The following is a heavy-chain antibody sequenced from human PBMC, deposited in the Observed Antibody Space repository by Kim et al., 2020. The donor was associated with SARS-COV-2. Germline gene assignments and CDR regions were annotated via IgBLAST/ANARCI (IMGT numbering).Heavy chain of an antibody. CDR1: GFTFSSYG. CDR2: ISYDGSNK. D-gene: IGHD2-2*02. V-gene: IGHV3-30*03. J-gene: IGHJ6*02. CDR3: GIVVVPAAILVWNYYYGMDV. Sequence: GGSLRLSCAASGFTFSSYGMHWVRQAPGKGLEWVAVISYDGSNKYYADSVKGRFTISRDNSKNTLYLQMNSLRAEDTAVYYWGIVVVPAAILVWNYYYGMDVWGQGTTVTVSS.